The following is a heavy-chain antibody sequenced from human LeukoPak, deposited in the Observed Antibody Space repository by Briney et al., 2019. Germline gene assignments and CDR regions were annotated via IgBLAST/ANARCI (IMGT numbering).Heavy chain of an antibody. CDR1: GGSISSYY. CDR3: ARAYSSSWYPLYNWFDP. Sequence: KPSETLSLTCTVSGGSISSYYWSWIRQPPGEGLEWIGYIYYSGSTNYNPSLKSRVTISVDTSKNQFSLKLSSVTAADTAVYYCARAYSSSWYPLYNWFDPWGQGTLVTVSS. V-gene: IGHV4-59*01. J-gene: IGHJ5*02. D-gene: IGHD6-13*01. CDR2: IYYSGST.